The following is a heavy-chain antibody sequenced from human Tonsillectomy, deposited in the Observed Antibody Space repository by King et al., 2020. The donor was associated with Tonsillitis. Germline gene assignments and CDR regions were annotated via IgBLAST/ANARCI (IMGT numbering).Heavy chain of an antibody. CDR1: GYTFTSYY. J-gene: IGHJ4*02. Sequence: QLVQSGAEVKKPGASVKVSCKASGYTFTSYYMHWVRQAPGQGLEWMGIINPSGGSTSYAQKFQGRVTMTRDTSTSTVYMELSSLRSEDTAGYYCARDPTTGLRPYYFDYWGQGTLVTVSS. CDR3: ARDPTTGLRPYYFDY. D-gene: IGHD4-17*01. V-gene: IGHV1-46*01. CDR2: INPSGGST.